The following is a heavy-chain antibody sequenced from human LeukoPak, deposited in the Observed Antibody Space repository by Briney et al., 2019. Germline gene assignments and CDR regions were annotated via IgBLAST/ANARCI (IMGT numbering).Heavy chain of an antibody. J-gene: IGHJ5*02. D-gene: IGHD3-9*01. CDR2: INHSGST. Sequence: PSETLSLTCAVYGGSFSGYYWSWIRQPPGKGLEWIGEINHSGSTNYNPSLKGRVTISVDTSKNQFSLKRSSVTAADTAVYYCARQDDILTGYSWFDPWGQGTLVTVSS. V-gene: IGHV4-34*01. CDR3: ARQDDILTGYSWFDP. CDR1: GGSFSGYY.